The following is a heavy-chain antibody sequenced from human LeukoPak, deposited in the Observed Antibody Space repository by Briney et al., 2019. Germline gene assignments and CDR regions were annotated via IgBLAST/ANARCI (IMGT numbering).Heavy chain of an antibody. D-gene: IGHD4-17*01. CDR1: GFTFSSYA. Sequence: GGSLRLSCAASGFTFSSYAMSWVRQAPGKGLEWVSAISGSGGSTYYADSVKGRFTISRDNSKNTLYLQMNSLRAEDTAVYYCANHPTVTKSRFDYWGQGTLVTVSS. J-gene: IGHJ4*02. CDR3: ANHPTVTKSRFDY. V-gene: IGHV3-23*01. CDR2: ISGSGGST.